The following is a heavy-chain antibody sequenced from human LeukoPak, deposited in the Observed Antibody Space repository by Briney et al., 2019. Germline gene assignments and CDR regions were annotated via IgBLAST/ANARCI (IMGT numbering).Heavy chain of an antibody. CDR1: GFTVSSNY. V-gene: IGHV3-53*01. D-gene: IGHD3-10*01. CDR2: IYSGGST. CDR3: ARGRTLWFGESPFGWRDAFDI. Sequence: GGSLRLSCAASGFTVSSNYMSWVRQAPGKGLEWVSVIYSGGSTYYADSVKGRFTISRDNSKNTLYLQMNSLRAEDTAVYYCARGRTLWFGESPFGWRDAFDIWGQGTMVTVSS. J-gene: IGHJ3*02.